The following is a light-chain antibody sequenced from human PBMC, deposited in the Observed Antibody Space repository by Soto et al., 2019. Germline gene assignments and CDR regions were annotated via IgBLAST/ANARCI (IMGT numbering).Light chain of an antibody. CDR3: QQSYSTPWT. J-gene: IGKJ1*01. Sequence: DFQMTQSPSSLSASVGDRVNITCRASQSITRYLNWYQQKPGKAPNLLIYATSNLQTGVPLRFSGSGFGTDFTLTINNLQPEDFATYYCQQSYSTPWTFGLGTKVDI. V-gene: IGKV1-39*01. CDR1: QSITRY. CDR2: ATS.